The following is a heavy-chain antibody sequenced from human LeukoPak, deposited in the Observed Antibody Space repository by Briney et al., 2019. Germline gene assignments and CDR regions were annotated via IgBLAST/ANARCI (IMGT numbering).Heavy chain of an antibody. V-gene: IGHV1-18*04. D-gene: IGHD6-13*01. J-gene: IGHJ4*02. Sequence: GASVKVSCKASGYTFTSYGISWVRQAPGQGLEWMGWISAYNGNTNYAQKPQGRVTMTTDTSTSTAYMELRSLRSDDTAVYYCARDRTAAAALDFDYWGQGTLVTVSS. CDR3: ARDRTAAAALDFDY. CDR1: GYTFTSYG. CDR2: ISAYNGNT.